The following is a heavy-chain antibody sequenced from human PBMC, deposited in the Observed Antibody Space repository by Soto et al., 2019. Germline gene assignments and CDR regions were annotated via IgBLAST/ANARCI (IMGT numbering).Heavy chain of an antibody. D-gene: IGHD3-10*01. Sequence: GGSLRLSCAASGFTFSSYAMSWVRQAPGKGLEWVSAISGSGGSTYYADSVKGRLTVSRNNAENSLYLQMNSLRADDTAVYFCARAVRGVSSGAYGMDVWGQGTTVTVSS. CDR3: ARAVRGVSSGAYGMDV. CDR1: GFTFSSYA. V-gene: IGHV3-23*01. J-gene: IGHJ6*02. CDR2: ISGSGGST.